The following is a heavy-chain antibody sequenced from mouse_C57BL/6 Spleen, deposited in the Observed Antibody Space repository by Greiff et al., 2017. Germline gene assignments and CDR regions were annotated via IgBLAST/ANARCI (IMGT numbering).Heavy chain of an antibody. CDR2: IDPSDSYT. CDR3: ARWGYGSSLWFAY. CDR1: GYTFTSSW. Sequence: QVKLQQPGAGLLLPGASVRLSAKPSGYTFTSSWMPGVKQGPGQGLGWIGEIDPSDSYTNYNQKVKGKSTLTVDKSSSTAYMQLSSLTSEDSAVYYCARWGYGSSLWFAYWGQGTLVTVSA. D-gene: IGHD1-1*01. V-gene: IGHV1-69*01. J-gene: IGHJ3*01.